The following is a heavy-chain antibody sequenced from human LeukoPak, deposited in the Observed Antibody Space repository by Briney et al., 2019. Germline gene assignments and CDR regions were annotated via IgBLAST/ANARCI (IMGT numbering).Heavy chain of an antibody. CDR3: ARMGMGSSWSRYYYYYMDV. D-gene: IGHD6-13*01. CDR2: INPNSGGT. Sequence: ASVKLSCKASGYTFTGYYMHWVRQDPGQGLEWMGWINPNSGGTNYAQKFQGRVTMTRDTSISTAYMELSRLRSDDTAVYYCARMGMGSSWSRYYYYYMDVWGKGTTVTVSS. J-gene: IGHJ6*03. CDR1: GYTFTGYY. V-gene: IGHV1-2*02.